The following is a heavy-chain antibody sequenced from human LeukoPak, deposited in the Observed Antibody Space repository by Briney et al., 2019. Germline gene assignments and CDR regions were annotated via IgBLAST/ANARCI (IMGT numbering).Heavy chain of an antibody. CDR1: GYTFTSYY. J-gene: IGHJ3*02. D-gene: IGHD3-22*01. CDR2: INPSGGST. CDR3: AREGRFYDSSGYYHAFDI. V-gene: IGHV1-46*01. Sequence: ASVKVSCKASGYTFTSYYMHWVRQAPGQGLEWMGIINPSGGSTSYAQKFQGRVTMTRDMSTSTVYMELSSLRSEDTAVYYCAREGRFYDSSGYYHAFDIWGQGTMVTVSS.